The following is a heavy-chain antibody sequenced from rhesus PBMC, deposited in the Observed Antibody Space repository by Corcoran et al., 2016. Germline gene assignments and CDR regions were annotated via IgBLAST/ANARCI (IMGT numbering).Heavy chain of an antibody. J-gene: IGHJ6*01. CDR3: AKYGSSYNYGLDS. CDR1: GYSFTSSW. D-gene: IGHD4-29*01. CDR2: IYPGDSVT. Sequence: EVQLVQSGAEVKRPGESLRISCKTSGYSFTSSWISWVREMPGKGLEWMGVIYPGDSVTRYSPSFQVQVTSSADKSISTTYLQWSSLKASDTATYYCAKYGSSYNYGLDSWGQGVVVTVSS. V-gene: IGHV5S1*01.